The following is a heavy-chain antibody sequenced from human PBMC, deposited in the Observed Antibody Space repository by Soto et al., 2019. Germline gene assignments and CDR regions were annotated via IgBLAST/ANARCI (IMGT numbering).Heavy chain of an antibody. CDR1: GFTFSNYG. D-gene: IGHD2-15*01. CDR2: ISYDGSHK. V-gene: IGHV3-30*18. J-gene: IGHJ1*01. Sequence: PGGSLRLSCAGSGFTFSNYGLHWVRQAPGKGLEWVAVISYDGSHKYYADSVKGRFTISRDNSNNMLYLQMDSLRAEDTAVYYCAKDGAPRDGGRSRCHPVGAYWGQGTLVPVSS. CDR3: AKDGAPRDGGRSRCHPVGAY.